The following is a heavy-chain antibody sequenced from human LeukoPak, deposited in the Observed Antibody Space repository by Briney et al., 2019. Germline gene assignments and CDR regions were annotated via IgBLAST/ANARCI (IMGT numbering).Heavy chain of an antibody. D-gene: IGHD1-26*01. Sequence: GAAVKVSCKASGYTFTSYGISWVRQAPGQGVEGMGWISAYNGNTNYPQTLQGRVTMTTDTSTSTAYMELRSLRSDDTAVYYCARENVGATFDFDYWGQGTLVTVSS. J-gene: IGHJ4*02. CDR3: ARENVGATFDFDY. CDR1: GYTFTSYG. V-gene: IGHV1-18*01. CDR2: ISAYNGNT.